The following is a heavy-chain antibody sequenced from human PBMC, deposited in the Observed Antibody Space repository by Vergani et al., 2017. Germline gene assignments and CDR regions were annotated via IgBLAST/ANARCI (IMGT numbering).Heavy chain of an antibody. CDR1: GFKFDDYG. D-gene: IGHD3-9*01. CDR3: ARDNFDILTQPASLIYGMDV. Sequence: EVQLVESGGGVVRPGGSLRLSCAASGFKFDDYGMSWVRQGPGKGLEWVSGINWKGGSTGSADSVKGRFTIFRDNAKNSLYLQMNSLRAEDTALYYCARDNFDILTQPASLIYGMDVWGQGTTVTVSS. V-gene: IGHV3-20*04. CDR2: INWKGGST. J-gene: IGHJ6*02.